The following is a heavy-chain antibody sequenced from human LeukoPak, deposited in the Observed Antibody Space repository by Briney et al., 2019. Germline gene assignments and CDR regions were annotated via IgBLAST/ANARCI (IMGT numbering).Heavy chain of an antibody. V-gene: IGHV1-18*01. CDR3: ARDMSIAAAGTFGY. CDR1: DYTFTSYG. CDR2: ISAYNGNT. D-gene: IGHD6-13*01. Sequence: SVKVSCKASDYTFTSYGISWVRQAPGQGLEWKGWISAYNGNTNYAQKLQGRVTMTTDTSTSTAYMELRSLRSDDTAVYYCARDMSIAAAGTFGYWGQGTLVTVSS. J-gene: IGHJ4*02.